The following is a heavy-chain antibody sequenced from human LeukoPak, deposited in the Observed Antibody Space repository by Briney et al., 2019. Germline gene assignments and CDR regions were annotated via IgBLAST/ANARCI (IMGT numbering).Heavy chain of an antibody. Sequence: SETLSLTCTVSGGSISSHYWNWIRQPPGKGLEWIGYIYYSGSTSYNPSLKSRVTISVDTSKNQFSLKLSSVTAADTAVYYCARTTFPRYQQNWFDPWGQGTLVTVSS. CDR2: IYYSGST. V-gene: IGHV4-59*11. D-gene: IGHD2-2*01. J-gene: IGHJ5*02. CDR3: ARTTFPRYQQNWFDP. CDR1: GGSISSHY.